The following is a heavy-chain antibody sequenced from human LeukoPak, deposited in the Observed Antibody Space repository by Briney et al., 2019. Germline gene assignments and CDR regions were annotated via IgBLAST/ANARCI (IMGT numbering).Heavy chain of an antibody. J-gene: IGHJ1*01. CDR2: INHSGST. D-gene: IGHD3-22*01. CDR1: GGSFSGYY. Sequence: SETLSLTCAVYGGSFSGYYWSWIRQPPGKGLEWIGEINHSGSTNYNPSLKSRVTISVDTSKNQFSLKLSSVTAADTAVYYCASNYYDSSGYYHVPEYFQHWGQGTLVTVSS. V-gene: IGHV4-34*01. CDR3: ASNYYDSSGYYHVPEYFQH.